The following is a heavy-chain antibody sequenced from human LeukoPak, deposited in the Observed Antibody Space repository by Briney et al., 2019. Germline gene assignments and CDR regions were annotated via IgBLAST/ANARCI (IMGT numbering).Heavy chain of an antibody. CDR1: GFTFSSYW. D-gene: IGHD3-3*01. CDR3: ASEGTAYYDFWSGYYSATPFDY. V-gene: IGHV3-74*01. CDR2: INTDGSST. J-gene: IGHJ4*02. Sequence: GGSLRLSCAASGFTFSSYWMHWVRQAPGKGLVWVSRINTDGSSTTYADSVKGRFTISRDNAKNTLYLQMNSLRAEDTAVYYCASEGTAYYDFWSGYYSATPFDYWGQGTLVTVSS.